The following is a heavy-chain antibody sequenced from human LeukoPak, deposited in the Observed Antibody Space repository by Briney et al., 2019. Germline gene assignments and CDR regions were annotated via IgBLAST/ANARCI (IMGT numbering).Heavy chain of an antibody. D-gene: IGHD2-2*03. J-gene: IGHJ6*03. CDR2: FYYSGST. Sequence: PSETLSLTCSVPGGSITNYYWNWIRQPPGDGLEWISYFYYSGSTNYNPSLNTSLKSRVTISVDTSKNQFSLRLSSVTAADTALYYCSRGPLGYCSSSTTCNWRYMDVWGKGTTVTVSS. V-gene: IGHV4-59*01. CDR3: SRGPLGYCSSSTTCNWRYMDV. CDR1: GGSITNYY.